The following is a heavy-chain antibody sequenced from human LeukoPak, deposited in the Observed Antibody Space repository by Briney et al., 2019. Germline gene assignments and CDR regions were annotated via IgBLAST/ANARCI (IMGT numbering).Heavy chain of an antibody. D-gene: IGHD3-22*01. CDR3: ARYYDSSGYYFDY. CDR1: GGSFSGYY. V-gene: IGHV4-34*01. J-gene: IGHJ4*02. Sequence: SETLSLTCAVYGGSFSGYYWSWIRQPPGKGLEWIGEINHSGSTNYNPSLKSRVTISVDTSKNQFSLKLSSVTAADTAVYYCARYYDSSGYYFDYWGQGTLVTVSS. CDR2: INHSGST.